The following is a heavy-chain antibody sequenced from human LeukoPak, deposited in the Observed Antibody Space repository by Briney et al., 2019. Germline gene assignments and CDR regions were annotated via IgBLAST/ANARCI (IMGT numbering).Heavy chain of an antibody. Sequence: TVGSLRLSCAASGFTFSTYWMSWVRQAPEKGLEWVANINQDGSVIFYVDSVRGRYTISRDNAKNSLYLQMNSLRAEDTAVYYCARDDWRPSAYGGQGTLVTVSS. J-gene: IGHJ4*02. D-gene: IGHD3-9*01. V-gene: IGHV3-7*05. CDR1: GFTFSTYW. CDR2: INQDGSVI. CDR3: ARDDWRPSAY.